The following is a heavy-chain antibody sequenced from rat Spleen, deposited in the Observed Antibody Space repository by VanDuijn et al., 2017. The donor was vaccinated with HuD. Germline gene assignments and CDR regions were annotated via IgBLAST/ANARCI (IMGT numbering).Heavy chain of an antibody. Sequence: EVQLVESGGGLVQPGRSLKLSCAASGFTFSNYYMAWVRQTPTKGLEWVASITNASGGTHYPDSVKGRFTVSRDIAKSTLYLQMDSLKSEDTATYYCARHGRGETTYYYVMDAWGQGASVTVSS. CDR3: ARHGRGETTYYYVMDA. J-gene: IGHJ4*01. CDR1: GFTFSNYY. V-gene: IGHV5-25*01. D-gene: IGHD4-3*01. CDR2: ITNASGGT.